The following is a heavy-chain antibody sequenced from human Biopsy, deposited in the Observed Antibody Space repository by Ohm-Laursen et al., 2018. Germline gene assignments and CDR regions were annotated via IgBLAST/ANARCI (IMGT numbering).Heavy chain of an antibody. Sequence: ASVKVSCNASGYTFTSYDITWVRQASGQGPEWIGWLNPVSGNSNFGQKFRGRVTVTSDTSISTAYMELSGLRSEDTAVYFCARGYSRRVSIFEASIYWFDTWGQGTLVTVSS. D-gene: IGHD6-6*01. V-gene: IGHV1-8*01. J-gene: IGHJ5*02. CDR3: ARGYSRRVSIFEASIYWFDT. CDR2: LNPVSGNS. CDR1: GYTFTSYD.